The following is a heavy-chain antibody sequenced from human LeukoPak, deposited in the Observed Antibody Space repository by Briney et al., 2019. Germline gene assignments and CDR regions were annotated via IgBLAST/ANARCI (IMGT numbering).Heavy chain of an antibody. CDR2: ISGSGGST. V-gene: IGHV3-23*01. D-gene: IGHD3-3*01. J-gene: IGHJ4*02. Sequence: GGSLRLSCAASGFTFSSYAMSWVRQAPGKGLEWVSAISGSGGSTYYADSVKGRFTISRDNSKNTLYLQMNSLRAEDTAVYYCAKDWYYDFWSGYSYFDYWGQGTQVTVSS. CDR1: GFTFSSYA. CDR3: AKDWYYDFWSGYSYFDY.